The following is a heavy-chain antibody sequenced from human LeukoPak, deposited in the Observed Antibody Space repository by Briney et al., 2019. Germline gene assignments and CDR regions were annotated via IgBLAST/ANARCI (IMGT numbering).Heavy chain of an antibody. CDR2: TYYRSKWYN. CDR3: ARERYSLFDY. J-gene: IGHJ4*02. CDR1: GHSVSSHSAA. V-gene: IGHV6-1*01. Sequence: SQTLSLTCAISGHSVSSHSAAWNSIRHSPSTALDSLGRTYYRSKWYNDYAVSVKSRLTLNPHTSKNQCSLRLNSVTPEDTAVYYCARERYSLFDYWGQGTLVTVSS. D-gene: IGHD1-14*01.